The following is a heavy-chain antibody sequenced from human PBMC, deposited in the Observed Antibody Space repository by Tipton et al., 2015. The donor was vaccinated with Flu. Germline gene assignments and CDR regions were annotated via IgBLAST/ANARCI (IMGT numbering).Heavy chain of an antibody. D-gene: IGHD2/OR15-2a*01. V-gene: IGHV3-30*03. CDR1: GFSFSEVS. CDR3: ARDKNEFYAFEN. J-gene: IGHJ4*02. CDR2: ISHDGITK. Sequence: QLVQSGGGVVQPGTSLRLSCAASGFSFSEVSMHWVRQAPGKGLEWVAVISHDGITKYYADSVKGRFTISRDNSKNTVYLQMNSVTTEDAAVYYCARDKNEFYAFENWAQGTLVTVSS.